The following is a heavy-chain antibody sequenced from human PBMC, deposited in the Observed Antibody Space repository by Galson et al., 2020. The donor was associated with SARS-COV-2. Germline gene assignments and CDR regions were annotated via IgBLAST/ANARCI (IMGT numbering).Heavy chain of an antibody. J-gene: IGHJ6*02. V-gene: IGHV3-23*01. CDR1: GFTFSTSS. D-gene: IGHD4-17*01. CDR3: AKVLSVTFDYWYGLDV. CDR2: IXXXXXRT. Sequence: GGSLRLSCAASGFTFSTSSMNWVRQLPXKAPESISSIXXXXXRTYYIDPVKGRLTISRDNSKSMLYLQMDSLRAEDTAIYYCAKVLSVTFDYWYGLDVWGQGTMVTV.